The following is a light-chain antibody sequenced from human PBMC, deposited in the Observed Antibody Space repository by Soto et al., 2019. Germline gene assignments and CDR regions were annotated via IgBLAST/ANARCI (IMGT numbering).Light chain of an antibody. CDR2: DAS. Sequence: DIQMTQSPSTLSASVGDGVTITCRASQSISSWLAWYQQKPGKAPKLLIYDASSLESGVPSRFSGSGSGTEFTLTISSLQPDDFATCYCQQYNSYPGTFGQGTKVDI. CDR3: QQYNSYPGT. CDR1: QSISSW. V-gene: IGKV1-5*01. J-gene: IGKJ1*01.